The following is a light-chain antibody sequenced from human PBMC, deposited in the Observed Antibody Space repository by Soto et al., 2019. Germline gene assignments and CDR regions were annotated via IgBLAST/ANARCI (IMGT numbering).Light chain of an antibody. CDR1: QSISSY. V-gene: IGKV1-33*01. Sequence: DIQMTQSPSSLAASVGDRVTITCRASQSISSYLNWYQQKPGKAPKLLIYDASNLETGVPSRFSGSGSGTDFTFTISSLQPEDIATYYCQQYDNLPFTFGQGKRREIK. J-gene: IGKJ5*01. CDR2: DAS. CDR3: QQYDNLPFT.